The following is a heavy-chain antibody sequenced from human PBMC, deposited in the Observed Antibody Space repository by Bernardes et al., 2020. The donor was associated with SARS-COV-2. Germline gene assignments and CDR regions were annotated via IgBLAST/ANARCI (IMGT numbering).Heavy chain of an antibody. CDR3: ARDPYSGSFDVDY. J-gene: IGHJ4*02. D-gene: IGHD1-26*01. Sequence: FACDASGYTFCAYYMDCERHAPDQGLEWLGWIKPSSGDTNYAQKFQGRVTLTRDTSISTAYMDLSRLGSDDTALYYCARDPYSGSFDVDYWGQGTLVTVTS. CDR2: IKPSSGDT. V-gene: IGHV1-2*02. CDR1: GYTFCAYY.